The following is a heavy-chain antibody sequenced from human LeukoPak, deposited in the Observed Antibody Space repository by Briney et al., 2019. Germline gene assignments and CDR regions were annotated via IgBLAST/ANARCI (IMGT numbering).Heavy chain of an antibody. CDR2: MNPNSDNT. J-gene: IGHJ4*02. Sequence: ASVKVSCKASGYTFTSYDINWVRQATGQGLEWMGWMNPNSDNTGYAQKFQGRVTMTRNTSISTAYMELSSLRSEDTAVYYCARVAVAGGGYFDYWGQGALVTVSS. CDR3: ARVAVAGGGYFDY. V-gene: IGHV1-8*01. D-gene: IGHD6-19*01. CDR1: GYTFTSYD.